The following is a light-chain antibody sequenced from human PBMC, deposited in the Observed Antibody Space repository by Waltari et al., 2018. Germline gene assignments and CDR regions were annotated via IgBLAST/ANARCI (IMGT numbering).Light chain of an antibody. V-gene: IGLV6-57*02. J-gene: IGLJ3*02. CDR3: QSYDGDRSWV. CDR1: GGRFATNY. CDR2: ADN. Sequence: FILTQSHSVSESPGRTVPISCPGSGGRFATNYVQRYQHRPGSAPTTVIYADNQRPSGVPDRFSGSVDSSSNSASLTISGLQTEDEADYYCQSYDGDRSWVFGGGTKLTVL.